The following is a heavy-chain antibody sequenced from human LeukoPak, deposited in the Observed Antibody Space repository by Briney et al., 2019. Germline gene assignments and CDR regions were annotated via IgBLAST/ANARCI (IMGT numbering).Heavy chain of an antibody. Sequence: GGSLRLSCAASGFTFSSYSMNWVRQAPGKGLEWVSSIDSSSSYMYYADSERGRFTISRGNAKNSLYLRMNSLRAEDTAVYYCARGSRMATASYGMDVWGQGTTVTVSS. CDR3: ARGSRMATASYGMDV. CDR2: IDSSSSYM. V-gene: IGHV3-21*01. J-gene: IGHJ6*02. D-gene: IGHD5-24*01. CDR1: GFTFSSYS.